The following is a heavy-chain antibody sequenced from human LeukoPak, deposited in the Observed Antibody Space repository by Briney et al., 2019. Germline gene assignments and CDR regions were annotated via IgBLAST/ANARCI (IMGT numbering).Heavy chain of an antibody. D-gene: IGHD3-9*01. CDR1: GFTFTSYA. V-gene: IGHV3-23*01. CDR3: AKGIGYYDILTGYSYYYYMDV. J-gene: IGHJ6*03. CDR2: ISGGYTST. Sequence: GGSLRLSCAASGFTFTSYAMAWVRQAPGKGLEWVSAISGGYTSTYYADSVKGRFTLSRDNSKNTLYLQMNSLRAEDTAVYYCAKGIGYYDILTGYSYYYYMDVWGKGTTVTISS.